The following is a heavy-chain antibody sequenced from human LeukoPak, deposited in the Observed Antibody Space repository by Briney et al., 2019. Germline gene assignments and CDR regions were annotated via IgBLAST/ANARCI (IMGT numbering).Heavy chain of an antibody. CDR1: GFTFGNYW. V-gene: IGHV3-7*05. CDR2: IKQDGSEN. J-gene: IGHJ3*02. D-gene: IGHD3-9*01. Sequence: GGSLRLSCEASGFTFGNYWMTWVRQAPGRGLEGVANIKQDGSENHYVDSVKGRFTISRDNAKNSLYLQMNSLRAEDTAVYYCATYWRHFDWLLSDIWGLGTMVTVSS. CDR3: ATYWRHFDWLLSDI.